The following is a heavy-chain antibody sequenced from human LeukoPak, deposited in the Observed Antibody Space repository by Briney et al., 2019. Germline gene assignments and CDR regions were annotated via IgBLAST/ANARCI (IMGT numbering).Heavy chain of an antibody. CDR2: ISYDGSNK. CDR1: GFTFSSYA. CDR3: ARDWGGSIAAAGSHFDY. J-gene: IGHJ4*02. V-gene: IGHV3-30-3*01. Sequence: GGSLRLSSAASGFTFSSYAMHWVRQAPGKGLEWVAVISYDGSNKYYADYVKGRFTISRDNSKNTLYLQMNSLRAEDTAVYYCARDWGGSIAAAGSHFDYWGQGTLVTVSS. D-gene: IGHD6-13*01.